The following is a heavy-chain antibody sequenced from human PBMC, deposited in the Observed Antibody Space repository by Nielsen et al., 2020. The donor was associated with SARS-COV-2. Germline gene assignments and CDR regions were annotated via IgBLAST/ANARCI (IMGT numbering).Heavy chain of an antibody. V-gene: IGHV4-34*01. J-gene: IGHJ4*02. CDR2: VNYRGGT. D-gene: IGHD6-19*01. CDR1: GGSFGGYY. Sequence: SETLSLTCAVYGGSFGGYYWSWIRQPPGKGLEWIGEVNYRGGTNYNPSLKSRVTISVDTSKNQFSLKLSSVTAADTAVYYCACSVAGPPRGDYWGQGTLVTVSS. CDR3: ACSVAGPPRGDY.